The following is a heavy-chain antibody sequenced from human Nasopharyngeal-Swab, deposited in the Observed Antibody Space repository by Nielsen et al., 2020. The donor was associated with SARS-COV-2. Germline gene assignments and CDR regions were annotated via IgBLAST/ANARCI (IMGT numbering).Heavy chain of an antibody. CDR3: ARTRIAGQEYYFDY. Sequence: ASVKVSCKASGYTFTGYYMHWVRQAPGQGLEWMGWISAYNGNTNYAQKLQGRVTMTTDTSTSTAYMELRSLRSDDTAVYYCARTRIAGQEYYFDYWGQGTLVTVSS. D-gene: IGHD6-13*01. CDR2: ISAYNGNT. CDR1: GYTFTGYY. V-gene: IGHV1-18*04. J-gene: IGHJ4*02.